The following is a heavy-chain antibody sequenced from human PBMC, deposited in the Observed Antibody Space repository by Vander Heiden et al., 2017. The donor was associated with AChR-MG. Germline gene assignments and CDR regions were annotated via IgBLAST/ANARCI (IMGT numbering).Heavy chain of an antibody. V-gene: IGHV1-69*06. J-gene: IGHJ6*02. D-gene: IGHD4-17*01. Sequence: QVQLVQSGAEVKTPGSSVKVSCKASGGTFSSYAIIGVLQAPGQGLEWMGVIIPIFGTANYAQKFQGRVTITADKSTSTAYMKLSSLRSEDTAVYYCARGNGDYETRSYYYYYGMDVWGQGTTVTVSS. CDR3: ARGNGDYETRSYYYYYGMDV. CDR2: IIPIFGTA. CDR1: GGTFSSYA.